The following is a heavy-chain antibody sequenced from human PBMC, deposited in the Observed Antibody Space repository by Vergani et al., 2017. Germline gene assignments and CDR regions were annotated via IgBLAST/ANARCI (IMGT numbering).Heavy chain of an antibody. V-gene: IGHV4-39*07. CDR1: GGSISSSSYY. J-gene: IGHJ4*02. CDR3: ARGHDDFWSGYHSYYFDY. D-gene: IGHD3-3*01. Sequence: QLQLQESGPGLVKPSETLSLTCTVSGGSISSSSYYWSWIRQPPGKGLEWIGEINHSGSTNYNPSLKSRVTISVDTSKNQFSLKLSSVTAADTAVYYCARGHDDFWSGYHSYYFDYWGQGTLVTVSS. CDR2: INHSGST.